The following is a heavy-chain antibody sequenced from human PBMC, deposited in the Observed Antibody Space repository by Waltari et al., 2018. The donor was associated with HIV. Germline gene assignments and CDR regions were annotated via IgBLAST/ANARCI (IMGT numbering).Heavy chain of an antibody. CDR1: GYTFTSYA. D-gene: IGHD5-18*01. J-gene: IGHJ3*02. CDR3: ARGYGGYGDAFDI. CDR2: INAGNGNT. Sequence: QVQLVQSGAEVKKPGASVKVSCKASGYTFTSYAMHWVRQAPGQRLEWMGWINAGNGNTKYSQKFQGRVTITRDTSASTAYMELSSLRSEETAVYYCARGYGGYGDAFDIWGQGTMVTVSS. V-gene: IGHV1-3*01.